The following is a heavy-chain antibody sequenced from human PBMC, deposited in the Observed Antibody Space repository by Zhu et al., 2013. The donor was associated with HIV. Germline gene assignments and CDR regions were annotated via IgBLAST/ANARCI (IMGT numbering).Heavy chain of an antibody. V-gene: IGHV1-69*06. CDR1: GGTFTHYA. CDR2: IIPLFGTA. D-gene: IGHD2-15*01. J-gene: IGHJ4*02. CDR3: ARDAKELCTSGSCHFDN. Sequence: QVRLMQSGPEVKRPGSSIRVSCTASGGTFTHYAVNWVRQAPGQGFEWMGGIIPLFGTANYAKRFQGRVTITADKSTTTAYMELSSLRSDDTAIYYCARDAKELCTSGSCHFDNWGQGSLVTVSS.